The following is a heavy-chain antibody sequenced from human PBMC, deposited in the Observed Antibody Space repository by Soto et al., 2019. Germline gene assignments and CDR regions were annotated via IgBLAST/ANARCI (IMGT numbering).Heavy chain of an antibody. Sequence: AGGSLRLSCAASGFTFSSYGMHWVRQAPGKGLEWVAVISYDGSNKYYADSVKGRFTISRDNSKNTLYLQMNSLRAEDTAVYYCAKDLDYYDSSGYYSDYYYGMDVWGQGTTVTVSS. D-gene: IGHD3-22*01. J-gene: IGHJ6*02. V-gene: IGHV3-30*18. CDR3: AKDLDYYDSSGYYSDYYYGMDV. CDR2: ISYDGSNK. CDR1: GFTFSSYG.